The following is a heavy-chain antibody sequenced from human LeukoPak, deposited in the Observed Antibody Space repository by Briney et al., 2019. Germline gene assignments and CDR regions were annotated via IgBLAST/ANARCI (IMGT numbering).Heavy chain of an antibody. Sequence: PGGSLRLSCAASGFTFSSYWMSWVRQAPGKGLEWVANIKQDGSEKYYVDSVKGRFTISRDNAKNSLYLQMNSLRAEDTAVYYCARDLRYCSSTSCYSYYYGMDVWGQGTTATVSS. CDR2: IKQDGSEK. J-gene: IGHJ6*02. CDR3: ARDLRYCSSTSCYSYYYGMDV. CDR1: GFTFSSYW. V-gene: IGHV3-7*01. D-gene: IGHD2-2*01.